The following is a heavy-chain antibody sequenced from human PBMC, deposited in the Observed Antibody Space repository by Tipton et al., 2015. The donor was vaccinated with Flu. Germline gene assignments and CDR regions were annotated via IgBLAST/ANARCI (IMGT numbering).Heavy chain of an antibody. J-gene: IGHJ1*01. Sequence: LRLSCTVSGGSISSYYWSWIRQPPGKGLEWIGYIYYSGSTNYNPSLKSRVTISVDTSKNQFSLKLSSVTAADTAVYYCASSTTYGDYVYFQHWGQGPLVTVSS. CDR1: GGSISSYY. CDR3: ASSTTYGDYVYFQH. V-gene: IGHV4-59*01. D-gene: IGHD4-17*01. CDR2: IYYSGST.